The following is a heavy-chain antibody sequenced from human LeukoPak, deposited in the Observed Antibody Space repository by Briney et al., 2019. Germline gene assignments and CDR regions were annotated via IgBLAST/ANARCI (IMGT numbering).Heavy chain of an antibody. J-gene: IGHJ4*02. D-gene: IGHD3-10*01. V-gene: IGHV3-23*01. CDR2: ISGSGVST. Sequence: PGGSLRLSCAASGFTFSSYAMSWVRQAPGKGLEWVSAISGSGVSTYYADSVKGRFTISRDNSKNTLYLQMNSLRAEDTAVYYCAKVTYGSGTYGAFDSWGQGTLVTVSS. CDR1: GFTFSSYA. CDR3: AKVTYGSGTYGAFDS.